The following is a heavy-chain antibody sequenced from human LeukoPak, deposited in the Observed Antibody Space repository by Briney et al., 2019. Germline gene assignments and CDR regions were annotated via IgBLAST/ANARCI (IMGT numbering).Heavy chain of an antibody. CDR2: ISAYNGNT. J-gene: IGHJ6*03. D-gene: IGHD6-6*01. CDR3: ARDPRIAAPGYMDV. CDR1: GYTFTSYG. V-gene: IGHV1-18*01. Sequence: ASVKVSCKASGYTFTSYGISWVRQAPGQGLEWMGWISAYNGNTNYAQKLQGRVTMTTDTSTSTAYMELRSLRSDDTAVYYCARDPRIAAPGYMDVWGKGTTVTVSS.